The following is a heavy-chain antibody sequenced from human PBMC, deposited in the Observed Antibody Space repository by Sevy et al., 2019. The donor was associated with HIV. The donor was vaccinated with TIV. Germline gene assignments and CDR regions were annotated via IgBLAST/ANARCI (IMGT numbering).Heavy chain of an antibody. CDR1: GLTFSSDS. Sequence: GGSLRLSCVVSGLTFSSDSMNWVRQAPGKGLEWLAYISSSSRTIYYADSVEGRFTISRDSSKNTLFLQMNSLRVDDTAVYYCAREERSGTTTSFDYWGQGALVTVSS. J-gene: IGHJ4*02. CDR3: AREERSGTTTSFDY. D-gene: IGHD1-7*01. CDR2: ISSSSRTI. V-gene: IGHV3-48*01.